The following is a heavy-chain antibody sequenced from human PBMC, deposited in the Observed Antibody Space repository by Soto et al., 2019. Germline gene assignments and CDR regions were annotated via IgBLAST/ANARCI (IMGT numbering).Heavy chain of an antibody. CDR1: GGSISTYY. Sequence: PSETLSLTCTVSGGSISTYYWSWIRQPPGKGLEWIGYIYHSGSTYYNPSLKSRVTISVDRSKNQFSLKLSSVTAADTAVYYCARDSAVVPFDYWGQGTLVTVSS. J-gene: IGHJ4*02. CDR2: IYHSGST. V-gene: IGHV4-59*12. CDR3: ARDSAVVPFDY. D-gene: IGHD2-15*01.